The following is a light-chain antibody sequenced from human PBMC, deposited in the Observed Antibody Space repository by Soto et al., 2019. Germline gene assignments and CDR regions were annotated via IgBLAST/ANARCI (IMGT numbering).Light chain of an antibody. CDR1: QSVSTNY. CDR2: GAS. CDR3: QQYGSSPSIT. J-gene: IGKJ5*01. Sequence: EIVLTQSPGTLSLSPGERATLSCRASQSVSTNYLAWYQQKPGRAPRLLIYGASSRVTGIPGRFSGSGSETDFTLTISRLVPEDFAVYYCQQYGSSPSITFGQGTRLEIK. V-gene: IGKV3-20*01.